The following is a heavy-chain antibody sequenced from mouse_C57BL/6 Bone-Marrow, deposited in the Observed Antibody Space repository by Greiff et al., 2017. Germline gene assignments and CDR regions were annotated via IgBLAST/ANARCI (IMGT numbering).Heavy chain of an antibody. D-gene: IGHD2-3*01. J-gene: IGHJ2*01. CDR1: GFNIKDDY. CDR3: SSIDGNYFDF. CDR2: IDPEIGDT. Sequence: VQLQQSGAELVRPGASVKLSCTASGFNIKDDYIHWVKQRPEQGLEWIGWIDPEIGDTEYAPKFQGKATITSDTSSNTAYLQLSSLASEDTAVYYCSSIDGNYFDFWGQGTPLTVAS. V-gene: IGHV14-4*01.